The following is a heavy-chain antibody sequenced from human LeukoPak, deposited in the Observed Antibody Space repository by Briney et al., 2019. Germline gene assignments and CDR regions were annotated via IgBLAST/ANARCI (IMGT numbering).Heavy chain of an antibody. D-gene: IGHD3-10*01. CDR2: ISSSSYI. CDR3: ARDLPLGYYGSGTNDY. J-gene: IGHJ4*02. V-gene: IGHV3-21*01. CDR1: GFPFSSYS. Sequence: GGSLRLSCAASGFPFSSYSMNWVRQAPGKGLEWVSSISSSSYIYHADSVKGRFTISRDNAKSSLYLQMNSLRAEDTAVYYCARDLPLGYYGSGTNDYWGQGTLVTVSS.